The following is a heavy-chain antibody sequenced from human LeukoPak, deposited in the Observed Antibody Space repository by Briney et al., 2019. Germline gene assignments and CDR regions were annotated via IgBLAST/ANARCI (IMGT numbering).Heavy chain of an antibody. CDR2: IYSGGST. CDR3: ARDQGGKYYFDY. V-gene: IGHV3-53*01. Sequence: GGSLRLSCAASGFTVSSNYMSWVRQAPGKGLEWVSVIYSGGSTYYADSVKGRFTISRDNSKNTLYLQMNSLRAEDTAVYYCARDQGGKYYFDYWGQGTLVTVSS. D-gene: IGHD1-26*01. CDR1: GFTVSSNY. J-gene: IGHJ4*02.